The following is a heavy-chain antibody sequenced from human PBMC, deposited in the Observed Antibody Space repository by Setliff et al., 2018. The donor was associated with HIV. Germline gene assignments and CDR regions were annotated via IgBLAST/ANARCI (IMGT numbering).Heavy chain of an antibody. CDR2: FDPEDNET. J-gene: IGHJ3*02. V-gene: IGHV1-24*01. Sequence: ASVKVSCKVSGYSLTELSIHWVRQAPGEGLEWMGGFDPEDNETVYAEKFQGRVTMTEDTSPDTAYMALSSLRSEDTAMYYCATSSFYDISTAPTPGVFDIWGQGTMVTVSS. CDR1: GYSLTELS. CDR3: ATSSFYDISTAPTPGVFDI. D-gene: IGHD3-9*01.